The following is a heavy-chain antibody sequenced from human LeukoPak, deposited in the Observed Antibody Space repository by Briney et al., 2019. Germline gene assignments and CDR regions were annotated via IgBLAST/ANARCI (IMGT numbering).Heavy chain of an antibody. Sequence: GGSLRLSCAASGFTFSSYGMHWVRQAPGKGLEWVAVTSFDGSNKYYTDSVKGRFTVSRDNSKNTLYLQMNSLRPDDTAVYHCAKAGKKRAEPGDFDYWGQGSVVTVSS. CDR2: TSFDGSNK. CDR1: GFTFSSYG. D-gene: IGHD1-14*01. CDR3: AKAGKKRAEPGDFDY. J-gene: IGHJ4*02. V-gene: IGHV3-30*18.